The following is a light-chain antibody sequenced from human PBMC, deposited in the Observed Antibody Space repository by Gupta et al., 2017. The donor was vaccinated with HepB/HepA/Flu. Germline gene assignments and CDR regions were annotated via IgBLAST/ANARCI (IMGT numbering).Light chain of an antibody. Sequence: EIVMTQSPATLSVSPGDRATLSCRASQSLNSNLAWYQQKPGQAPRLLIYGASTRAPGVPGRFSGSGSGTEFTLTSSSRQSEDLAVYYWQYYDSLSTFGQGTKVEIK. CDR2: GAS. J-gene: IGKJ1*01. V-gene: IGKV3-15*01. CDR3: QYYDSLST. CDR1: QSLNSN.